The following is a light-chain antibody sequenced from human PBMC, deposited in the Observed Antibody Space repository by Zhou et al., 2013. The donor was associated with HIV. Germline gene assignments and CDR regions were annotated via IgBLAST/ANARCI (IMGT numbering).Light chain of an antibody. CDR3: QQYGDSPPVT. Sequence: EIVMTQSPSTLSVSPGERATLSCRASQSVSSNLAWYQQKPGQGPRLLIYRASARETGIPGRFSGSGSGTDFTLTISRLEPEDSAVYYCQQYGDSPPVTFGGGTKVEI. CDR2: RAS. J-gene: IGKJ4*01. CDR1: QSVSSN. V-gene: IGKV3-15*01.